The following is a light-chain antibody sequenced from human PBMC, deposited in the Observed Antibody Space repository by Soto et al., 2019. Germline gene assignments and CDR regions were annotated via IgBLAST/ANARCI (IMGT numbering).Light chain of an antibody. J-gene: IGLJ3*02. CDR1: SSDVGAYNY. CDR2: DVS. V-gene: IGLV2-8*01. Sequence: QSALTQPPSASGSPGQSVTISCTGTSSDVGAYNYVSWYQQHPGKAPKLMIYDVSKRPSGVPYRFSRSKSGNAASLTVSGLQGEDEDDYYCSSYAGSSWVFGGGTKLTVL. CDR3: SSYAGSSWV.